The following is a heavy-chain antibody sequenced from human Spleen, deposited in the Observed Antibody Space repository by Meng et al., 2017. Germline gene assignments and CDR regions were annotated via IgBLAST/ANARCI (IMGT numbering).Heavy chain of an antibody. CDR2: RSYDGSNK. Sequence: GESLKISCAASGFTFSSYAMHWVRQAPGKGLEWVAVRSYDGSNKYSADSVKGRFTISRDNSKNTLYLQMNSLRAEDTAVYYCARDQYDSSGYYATNDAFDIWGQGTMVTVSS. J-gene: IGHJ3*02. CDR3: ARDQYDSSGYYATNDAFDI. V-gene: IGHV3-30*01. D-gene: IGHD3-22*01. CDR1: GFTFSSYA.